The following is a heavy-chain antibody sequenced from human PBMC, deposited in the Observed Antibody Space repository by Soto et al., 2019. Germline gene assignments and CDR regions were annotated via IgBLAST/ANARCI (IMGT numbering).Heavy chain of an antibody. Sequence: SETLSLTCAVYGASFRGYYWSWVRQPPGKGLEWIGEINHSGSTNYNPSLKSRVTISVDTSKNQFSLKLSSVTAADTAVYYCAQWLVPRKLNYWGQGTLVSVAS. J-gene: IGHJ4*02. D-gene: IGHD6-19*01. CDR1: GASFRGYY. V-gene: IGHV4-34*01. CDR2: INHSGST. CDR3: AQWLVPRKLNY.